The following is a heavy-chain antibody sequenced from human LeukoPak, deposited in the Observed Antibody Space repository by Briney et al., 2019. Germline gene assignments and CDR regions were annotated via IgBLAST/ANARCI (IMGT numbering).Heavy chain of an antibody. CDR1: GFSFSTYN. CDR2: ISSSNTI. CDR3: ARAYSPPWITASYAFDM. V-gene: IGHV3-69-1*02. Sequence: GGSLRLSCAASGFSFSTYNMDWVRQAPGKGLEWVAYISSSNTIYYADSVKGRFTISRDNAKNSLYLQMNSLRVEDTAVYYCARAYSPPWITASYAFDMWGQGTMVTVSS. J-gene: IGHJ3*02. D-gene: IGHD5-12*01.